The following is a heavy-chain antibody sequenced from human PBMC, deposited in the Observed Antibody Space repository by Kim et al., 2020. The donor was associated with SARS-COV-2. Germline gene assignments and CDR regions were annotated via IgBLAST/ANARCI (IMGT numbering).Heavy chain of an antibody. CDR1: GYTFTSYY. D-gene: IGHD3-10*01. CDR2: INPSGGST. V-gene: IGHV1-46*01. Sequence: ASVKVSCKASGYTFTSYYMHWVRQAPGQGLEWMGIINPSGGSTSYAQKFQGRVTMTRDTSTSTVYMELSSLRAEDTAAYYCARDRLNGSYVYWGQGTRVTVFS. CDR3: ARDRLNGSYVY. J-gene: IGHJ4*02.